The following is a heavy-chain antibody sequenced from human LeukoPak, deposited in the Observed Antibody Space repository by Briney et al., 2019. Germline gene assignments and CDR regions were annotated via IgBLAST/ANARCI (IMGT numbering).Heavy chain of an antibody. V-gene: IGHV4-30-2*06. CDR3: ARGPYLGDSNNWFDP. CDR1: GGSFCGAGQS. D-gene: IGHD4-17*01. J-gene: IGHJ5*02. CDR2: IFYSGST. Sequence: SQTLSLTCAVSGGSFCGAGQSWRWIRQSPGKALECIAYIFYSGSTYYNPSLKSRVTILIDTSKNQFSLKLSSVTAADTAVYYCARGPYLGDSNNWFDPWGPGTLVTVSS.